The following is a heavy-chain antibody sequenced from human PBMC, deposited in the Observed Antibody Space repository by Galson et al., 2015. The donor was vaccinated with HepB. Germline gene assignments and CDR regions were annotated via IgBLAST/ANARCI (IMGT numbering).Heavy chain of an antibody. CDR2: IIPIFGTA. Sequence: SVKVSCKASGYTFTGYYMHWVRQAPGQGLEWMGGIIPIFGTANYAQKFQGRVTITADKSTSTAYMELSSLRSEDTAVYYCARGGDSSGYHPYNWFDPWGQGTLVTVSS. CDR1: GYTFTGYY. D-gene: IGHD3-22*01. V-gene: IGHV1-69*06. J-gene: IGHJ5*02. CDR3: ARGGDSSGYHPYNWFDP.